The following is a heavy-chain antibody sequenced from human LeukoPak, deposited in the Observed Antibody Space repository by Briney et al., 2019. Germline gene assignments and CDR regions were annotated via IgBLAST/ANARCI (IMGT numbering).Heavy chain of an antibody. J-gene: IGHJ4*02. V-gene: IGHV3-48*03. CDR3: AKAGAVVVVAAKYFDY. CDR2: ISSSGSTI. CDR1: GFTFSSYE. Sequence: GGSLRLSCVVSGFTFSSYEMNWVRQAPGKGLEWVSYISSSGSTIYYADSVKGRFTISRDNAKNSLYLQMNSLRAEDTAVYYCAKAGAVVVVAAKYFDYWGQGTLVTVSS. D-gene: IGHD2-15*01.